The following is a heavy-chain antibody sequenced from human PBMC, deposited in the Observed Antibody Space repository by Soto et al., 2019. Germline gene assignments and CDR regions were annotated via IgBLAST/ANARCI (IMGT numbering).Heavy chain of an antibody. CDR3: AKDPGSQTYYYYMDV. CDR2: ISWNSGSI. CDR1: GFSLEDYA. Sequence: GGCLRLSCAASGFSLEDYAMHWVRQAPGKGLEWVSGISWNSGSIGYADSVKGRFTISRDNAKNSLYLQMNSLRAEDTALYYCAKDPGSQTYYYYMDVWGKGTTVTVSS. J-gene: IGHJ6*03. V-gene: IGHV3-9*01.